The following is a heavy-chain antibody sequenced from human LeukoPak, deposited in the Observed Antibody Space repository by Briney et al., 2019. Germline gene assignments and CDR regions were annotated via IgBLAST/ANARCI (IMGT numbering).Heavy chain of an antibody. D-gene: IGHD3-3*01. J-gene: IGHJ6*03. CDR3: ARLGYDFSYYMDV. Sequence: GESLKISFQGSGYRFTSYWIGWVRQMPGKGLEWMGIIYPGDSDTRYSPSFQGQVTISADKSISTAYLQWSSLKASDTAMYYCARLGYDFSYYMDVWGKGTTVTVSS. V-gene: IGHV5-51*01. CDR1: GYRFTSYW. CDR2: IYPGDSDT.